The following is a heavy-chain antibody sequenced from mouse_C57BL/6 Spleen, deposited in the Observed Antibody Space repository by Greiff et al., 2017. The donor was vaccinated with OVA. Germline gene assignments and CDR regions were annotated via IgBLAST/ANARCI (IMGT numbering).Heavy chain of an antibody. J-gene: IGHJ4*01. D-gene: IGHD2-3*01. V-gene: IGHV1-61*01. CDR1: GYTFTSYW. CDR3: ARGWLGGAMDY. CDR2: IYPSDSET. Sequence: QVQLQQPGAELVRPGSSVKLSCKASGYTFTSYWMDWVKQRPGQGLEWIGNIYPSDSETHYNQKFKDKATLTVDKSSSTAYMQLSSLTSEDSAVYYCARGWLGGAMDYWGQGTSVTVSS.